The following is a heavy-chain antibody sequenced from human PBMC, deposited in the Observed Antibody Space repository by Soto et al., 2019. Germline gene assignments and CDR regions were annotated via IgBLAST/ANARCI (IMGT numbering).Heavy chain of an antibody. D-gene: IGHD3-3*01. CDR2: IIPIFGTA. CDR3: ARVGFLEWSFDY. Sequence: ASVKVSCKASGGTFSSYAISWVRQAPGQGLEWMGGIIPIFGTANYAQKFQGRVTITADESTSTAYMELSSLRSEDTAVYYCARVGFLEWSFDYWGQGTLVTVSS. J-gene: IGHJ4*02. CDR1: GGTFSSYA. V-gene: IGHV1-69*13.